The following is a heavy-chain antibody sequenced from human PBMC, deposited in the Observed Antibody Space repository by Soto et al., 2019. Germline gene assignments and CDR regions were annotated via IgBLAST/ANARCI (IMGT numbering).Heavy chain of an antibody. CDR2: IDWDDDK. D-gene: IGHD3-9*01. V-gene: IGHV2-70*11. CDR3: ARMGQYYDILTGYWSGYYFDY. Sequence: SGPTLVNPTQTLTLTCTFSGFSLSTSGMCVSWIRQPPGKALEWPARIDWDDDKYYSTSLKTRLTISKDTSKNQVVLTMTNMDPVDTATYYCARMGQYYDILTGYWSGYYFDYWGQ. CDR1: GFSLSTSGMC. J-gene: IGHJ4*02.